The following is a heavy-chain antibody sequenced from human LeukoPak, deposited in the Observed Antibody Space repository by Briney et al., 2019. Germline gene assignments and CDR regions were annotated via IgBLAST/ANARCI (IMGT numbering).Heavy chain of an antibody. CDR1: GGSISSGGYY. D-gene: IGHD3-22*01. Sequence: PSETLSLTCTVSGGSISSGGYYWSWIRQHPGKGLEWIGYIYYSGSTYYDPSLKSRVTISVDTSKNQFSLKLSSVTAADTAVYYCARGSLSDYYDSSGYYEEYFRHWGQGTLVTVSS. J-gene: IGHJ1*01. V-gene: IGHV4-31*03. CDR3: ARGSLSDYYDSSGYYEEYFRH. CDR2: IYYSGST.